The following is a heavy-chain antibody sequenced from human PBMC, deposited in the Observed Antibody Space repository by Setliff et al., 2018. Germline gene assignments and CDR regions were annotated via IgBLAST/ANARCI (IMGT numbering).Heavy chain of an antibody. V-gene: IGHV3-30*07. CDR1: GFTFARFA. J-gene: IGHJ4*02. D-gene: IGHD2-2*01. Sequence: GGSLRLSCAASGFTFARFAMHWVRQAPGKGLEWVAVISYDGINKYYADSVKGRFTISRDNSKNSLYLEMYSLRAEDTAVYYCVRGEMFSTSPRADWGQGTQVTVSS. CDR2: ISYDGINK. CDR3: VRGEMFSTSPRAD.